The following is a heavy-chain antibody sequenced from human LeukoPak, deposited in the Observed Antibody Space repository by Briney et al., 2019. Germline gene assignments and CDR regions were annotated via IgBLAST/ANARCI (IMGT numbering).Heavy chain of an antibody. CDR3: ARDLGSNWYFDS. CDR1: GGSISTYY. V-gene: IGHV4-4*07. Sequence: PSETLSLTCAVSGGSISTYYWSWIRQPAGKGLEWIGRIYTSGSTNYNPSLKSRVTTSVDTSKNQFSLKLTSVAAAAPAVYYCARDLGSNWYFDSWGQGTQVTVSS. CDR2: IYTSGST. D-gene: IGHD6-13*01. J-gene: IGHJ4*02.